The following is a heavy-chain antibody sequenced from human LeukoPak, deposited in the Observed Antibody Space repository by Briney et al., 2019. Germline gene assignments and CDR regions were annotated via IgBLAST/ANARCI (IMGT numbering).Heavy chain of an antibody. CDR2: IYYSGST. V-gene: IGHV4-59*01. D-gene: IGHD5-18*01. Sequence: PSETLSLTCTVSGVSISSYDWSWIRQPPGKGLEWIGDIYYSGSTNYDPPLKSLVTISVDTSKNQFSLKLSSVTAADTAVYYCARFRTAIVPNFDYWGQGTLVTVSS. J-gene: IGHJ4*02. CDR3: ARFRTAIVPNFDY. CDR1: GVSISSYD.